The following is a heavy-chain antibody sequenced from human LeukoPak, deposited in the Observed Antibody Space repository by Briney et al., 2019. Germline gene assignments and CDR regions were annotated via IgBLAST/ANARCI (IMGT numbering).Heavy chain of an antibody. Sequence: GASVKVSCKASGYTFTSYDINWVRQATGQGLEWMGWMNPNSGNTGYAQKFQGRVTMTRNTSISTAYMELSSLRSEDTAVYYCARLYSSSWLYYYGMDVWGQGTTVTVSS. J-gene: IGHJ6*02. D-gene: IGHD6-13*01. CDR2: MNPNSGNT. CDR1: GYTFTSYD. V-gene: IGHV1-8*01. CDR3: ARLYSSSWLYYYGMDV.